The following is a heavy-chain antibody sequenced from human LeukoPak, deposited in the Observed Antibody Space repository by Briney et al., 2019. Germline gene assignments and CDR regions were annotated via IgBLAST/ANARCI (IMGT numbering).Heavy chain of an antibody. CDR3: ARESDSSSWPGEYYYYMDV. V-gene: IGHV3-21*01. Sequence: GGSLRLSCAASGFTFSSYSMNWVRQAPGKGLEWVSSISSSSSYIYYADSVKGRFTISRDNAKNSLYLQMNSLRAEDTAVYYCARESDSSSWPGEYYYYMDVRGKGTTVTASS. J-gene: IGHJ6*03. CDR1: GFTFSSYS. D-gene: IGHD6-13*01. CDR2: ISSSSSYI.